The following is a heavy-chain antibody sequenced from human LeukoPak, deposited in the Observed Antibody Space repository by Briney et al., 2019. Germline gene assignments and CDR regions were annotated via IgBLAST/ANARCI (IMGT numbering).Heavy chain of an antibody. CDR1: GGSTSSYY. J-gene: IGHJ3*02. CDR3: ASQRYSSGWYPHDAFDI. D-gene: IGHD6-19*01. V-gene: IGHV4-59*01. CDR2: IYYSGST. Sequence: PSETLSLTCTVSGGSTSSYYWSWIRQPPGKGLEWIGYIYYSGSTNYNPSLKSRVTTSVDTSKNQFSLKLSSVTAADTAVYYCASQRYSSGWYPHDAFDIWGQGTMVTVSS.